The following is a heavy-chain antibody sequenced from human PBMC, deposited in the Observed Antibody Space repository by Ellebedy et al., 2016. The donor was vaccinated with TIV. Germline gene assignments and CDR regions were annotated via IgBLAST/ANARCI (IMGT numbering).Heavy chain of an antibody. CDR1: GYPFTGYD. V-gene: IGHV1-18*01. CDR3: VRPLDSGYDSAYFDY. CDR2: ISTHNGNT. Sequence: ASVKVSXXASGYPFTGYDITWVRQAPGQGLEWMGWISTHNGNTNFAQSFQDRVTMNTDTSTSTVYMVLRGLRYDDTAVYYCVRPLDSGYDSAYFDYWGQGTLVTVSS. D-gene: IGHD5-12*01. J-gene: IGHJ4*02.